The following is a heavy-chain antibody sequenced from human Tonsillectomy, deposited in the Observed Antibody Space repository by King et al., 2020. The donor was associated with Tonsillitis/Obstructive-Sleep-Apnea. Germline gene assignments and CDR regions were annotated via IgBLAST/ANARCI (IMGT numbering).Heavy chain of an antibody. D-gene: IGHD3-3*01. J-gene: IGHJ4*02. CDR2: ISAYNGDT. CDR3: ARDPLSYYDFWSGYSYYFDY. CDR1: GYTFTNYG. V-gene: IGHV1-18*01. Sequence: QLVQSGAEVKKPGASVKVSCKASGYTFTNYGINWVRQAPGQGLEWMGWISAYNGDTNYAQKVQGRVTMTTDTSTSTAYMELRSLRSDDTAVYYWARDPLSYYDFWSGYSYYFDYWGQGTLVTVSS.